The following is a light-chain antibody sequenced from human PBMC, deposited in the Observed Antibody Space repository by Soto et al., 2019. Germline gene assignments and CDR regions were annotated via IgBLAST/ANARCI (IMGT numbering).Light chain of an antibody. J-gene: IGLJ1*01. CDR3: GTWDSSLNGYV. CDR1: SASVLTSYY. CDR2: STN. Sequence: QTVVSQEPSFSVSPGETVTLTCGLTSASVLTSYYPSWYQQTPGQAPRTLIYSTNIRSSGVPDRFSGSILGNKAALTITGAQADDESDYFCGTWDSSLNGYVFGTGTKLTVL. V-gene: IGLV8-61*01.